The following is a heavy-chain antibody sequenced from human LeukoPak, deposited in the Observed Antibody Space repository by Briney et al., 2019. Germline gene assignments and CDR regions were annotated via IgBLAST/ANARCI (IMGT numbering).Heavy chain of an antibody. CDR2: IYYSGST. CDR1: GGSISSSSYY. V-gene: IGHV4-39*07. Sequence: PSETLSLTCTVSGGSISSSSYYWGWIRQPPGKGLEWIGSIYYSGSTYYNPSLKSRVTISVDTSKNQFSLKLSSVTAADTAVYYCARPTMTTGRSAFDIWGQGTMVTVSS. D-gene: IGHD4-17*01. J-gene: IGHJ3*02. CDR3: ARPTMTTGRSAFDI.